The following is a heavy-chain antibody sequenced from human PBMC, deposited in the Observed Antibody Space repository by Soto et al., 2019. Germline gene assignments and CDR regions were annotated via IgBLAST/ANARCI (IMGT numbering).Heavy chain of an antibody. CDR1: GGSISSGGYY. J-gene: IGHJ4*02. Sequence: SETLSLTCTFSGGSISSGGYYWSWIRQHPGKGLEWIGYIYYSGSTYYNPSLKSRVTISVDTSKNQFSLKLSSVTAADTAVYYCARDSYCGGDCYNLDYWGQGTLVTVSS. CDR2: IYYSGST. D-gene: IGHD2-21*02. CDR3: ARDSYCGGDCYNLDY. V-gene: IGHV4-31*03.